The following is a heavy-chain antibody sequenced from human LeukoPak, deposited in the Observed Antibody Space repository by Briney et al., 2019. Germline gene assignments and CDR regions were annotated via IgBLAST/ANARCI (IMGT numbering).Heavy chain of an antibody. Sequence: SETLSLTCAVYGGSFSGYYWSWIRQPPGKGLEWIGEINHSGSTNYNPSLKSRVTISVDTSKNQFSLKLSSVTAADTAVSYCARGPVYDFWSGYYPADLDYWGQGTLVTVSS. V-gene: IGHV4-34*01. CDR1: GGSFSGYY. CDR3: ARGPVYDFWSGYYPADLDY. D-gene: IGHD3-3*01. CDR2: INHSGST. J-gene: IGHJ4*02.